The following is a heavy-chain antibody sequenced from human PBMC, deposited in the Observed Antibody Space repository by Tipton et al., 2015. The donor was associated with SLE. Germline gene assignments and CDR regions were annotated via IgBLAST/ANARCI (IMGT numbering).Heavy chain of an antibody. Sequence: LSLTCTVSGGSISSHYWSWIRQPPGKGLEWVSYISSSGSTIYYADSVKGRFTISRDNAKNSLYLQMNSLRAEDTAVYYCAREVVPAVGGMDVWGQGTTVTVSS. D-gene: IGHD2-2*01. V-gene: IGHV3-11*04. CDR3: AREVVPAVGGMDV. J-gene: IGHJ6*02. CDR2: ISSSGSTI. CDR1: GGSISSHY.